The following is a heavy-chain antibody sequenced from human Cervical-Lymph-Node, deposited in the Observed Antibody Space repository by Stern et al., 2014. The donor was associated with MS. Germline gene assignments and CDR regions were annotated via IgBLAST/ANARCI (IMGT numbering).Heavy chain of an antibody. Sequence: QVQLVQSGAEVKKPGSSVKVSCKASGGTFSSYAINWVRQAPGQGPEWMGGIIPIFGTANCAQKFQGRVTITADESTSTAYMELSSLRSEDTAVYYCARDSRHYDASYYFDSWGQGTLVTVSS. CDR3: ARDSRHYDASYYFDS. V-gene: IGHV1-69*01. D-gene: IGHD3-16*01. CDR2: IIPIFGTA. J-gene: IGHJ4*02. CDR1: GGTFSSYA.